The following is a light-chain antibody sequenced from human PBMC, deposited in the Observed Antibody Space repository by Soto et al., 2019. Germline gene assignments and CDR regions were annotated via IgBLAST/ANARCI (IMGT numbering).Light chain of an antibody. CDR1: QSVSSN. CDR3: QQYGSSLTWT. V-gene: IGKV3-20*01. Sequence: EIVMTQSPATLSVSPGEGATLSCRASQSVSSNLAWYQQKPGQAPRLLIYGASSRATGIPDRFSGSGSGTDFTLTISRLEPEDFAVYYCQQYGSSLTWTFGQGTKVDIK. J-gene: IGKJ1*01. CDR2: GAS.